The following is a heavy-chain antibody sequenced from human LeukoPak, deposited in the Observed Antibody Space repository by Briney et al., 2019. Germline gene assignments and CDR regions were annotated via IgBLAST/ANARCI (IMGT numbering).Heavy chain of an antibody. CDR1: GGSISSGGYY. CDR3: ASSGLWFGELLYAFDI. V-gene: IGHV4-31*03. J-gene: IGHJ3*02. D-gene: IGHD3-10*01. Sequence: PSGTLSLTCTVSGGSISSGGYYWSWIRQHPGKGLEWIGYIYYSGSTYYNPSLKSRVTISVDTSKNQFSLKLSSVTAADTAVYYCASSGLWFGELLYAFDIWGQGTMVTVSS. CDR2: IYYSGST.